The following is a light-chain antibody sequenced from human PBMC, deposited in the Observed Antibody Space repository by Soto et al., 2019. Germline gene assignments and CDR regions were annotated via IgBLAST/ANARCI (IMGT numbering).Light chain of an antibody. Sequence: QSALTQPPSASGSPGQSVTFSCTGTSSDVGRYNFVSWYQQHPGKAPKLMIYEVSNRPSGVSNRFSGSKSGNTASLTISGLQAEDEADYYCSSYTSSSTLVVFGGGTKVTVL. CDR3: SSYTSSSTLVV. V-gene: IGLV2-14*01. J-gene: IGLJ2*01. CDR2: EVS. CDR1: SSDVGRYNF.